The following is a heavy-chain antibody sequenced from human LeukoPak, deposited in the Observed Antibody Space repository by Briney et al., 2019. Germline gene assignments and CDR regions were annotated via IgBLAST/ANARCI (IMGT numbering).Heavy chain of an antibody. CDR1: GGTFSSYA. D-gene: IGHD3-3*01. CDR3: ARSSITIFGVAIALFDY. Sequence: SVKVSCKASGGTFSSYAISWVRQAPGQGREWMGGIIPIFGTANYAQKFQGRVAITADESTSTAYMELSSLRSEDTAVYYCARSSITIFGVAIALFDYWGQGTLVTVSS. J-gene: IGHJ4*02. CDR2: IIPIFGTA. V-gene: IGHV1-69*13.